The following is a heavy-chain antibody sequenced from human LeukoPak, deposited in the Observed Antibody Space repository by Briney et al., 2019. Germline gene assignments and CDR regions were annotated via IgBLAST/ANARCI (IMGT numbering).Heavy chain of an antibody. J-gene: IGHJ3*02. CDR1: GGSISSYY. Sequence: SETLSLTCTVSGGSISSYYWSWIRQPPGQGREGSGYIYYSGSTNYNPSLKSRVTISLDTSKNQFSLKLSSVTAADTAVYYCARLPGFRDAFDIWGQGTMVTVSS. CDR2: IYYSGST. CDR3: ARLPGFRDAFDI. V-gene: IGHV4-59*08.